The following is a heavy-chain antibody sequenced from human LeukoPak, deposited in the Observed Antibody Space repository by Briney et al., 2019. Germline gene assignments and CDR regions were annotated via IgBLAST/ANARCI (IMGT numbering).Heavy chain of an antibody. CDR1: GFTFRNFW. J-gene: IGHJ4*02. CDR2: IKQDGSEE. V-gene: IGHV3-7*01. Sequence: PGGSLRLSCAASGFTFRNFWMTWVRQAPGKGLEWVANIKQDGSEEYYVGSVKGRFTISRDNAQNSVFLQMNSLRAEDTAVYYCARDSDHDYWGQGTLVTVSS. CDR3: ARDSDHDY.